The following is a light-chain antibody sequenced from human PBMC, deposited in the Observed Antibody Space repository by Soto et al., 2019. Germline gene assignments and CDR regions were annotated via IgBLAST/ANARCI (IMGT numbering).Light chain of an antibody. CDR2: RAS. J-gene: IGKJ1*01. CDR3: QQYSSFSLT. V-gene: IGKV1-5*03. CDR1: QSISTH. Sequence: DIQMTQSPSTLSASVGDRVTITCRASQSISTHLAWYQQKPGKAPKLLISRASSLETGVPSRFSGSGSGTEFSLTIGSLQPDDSATYYCQQYSSFSLTFGQGTKVDIK.